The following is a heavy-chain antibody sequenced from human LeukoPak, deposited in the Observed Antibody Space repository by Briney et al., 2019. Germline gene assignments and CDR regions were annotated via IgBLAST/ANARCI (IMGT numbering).Heavy chain of an antibody. J-gene: IGHJ4*02. D-gene: IGHD3-10*01. V-gene: IGHV3-11*01. Sequence: GGSLRLSCAASEFVFSDYYMSWVRQAPGKGLEWVSYISSGGDTKYYADSVKGRFTISRDNAKNSLYLQMNNLRAEDPAVHPRARERGGDYGSGTFFDLWGQGNMVTVSS. CDR2: ISSGGDTK. CDR1: EFVFSDYY. CDR3: ARERGGDYGSGTFFDL.